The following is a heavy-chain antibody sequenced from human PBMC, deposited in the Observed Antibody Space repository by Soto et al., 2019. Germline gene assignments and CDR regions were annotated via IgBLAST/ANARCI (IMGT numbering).Heavy chain of an antibody. J-gene: IGHJ4*02. CDR3: ARVSPLITIFGVVIMGSRSGDYFDY. V-gene: IGHV1-3*01. CDR1: GYTFTSYA. CDR2: INVGNGNT. D-gene: IGHD3-3*01. Sequence: ASVKVSCKASGYTFTSYAMHWVRQAPGQRPEWIGWINVGNGNTKDSQKFQGRATITTDTSASTAYMELSSLRSEDTAVYYCARVSPLITIFGVVIMGSRSGDYFDYWGQGTLVTVSS.